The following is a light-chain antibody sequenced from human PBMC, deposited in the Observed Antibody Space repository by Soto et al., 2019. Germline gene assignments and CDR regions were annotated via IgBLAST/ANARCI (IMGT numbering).Light chain of an antibody. CDR3: QQYINWPET. V-gene: IGKV3-15*01. J-gene: IGKJ2*01. Sequence: EIVMTQSPDTLSVSPGERATLSCRASQSVSSNLAWYQQKPGQAPRLLISGASTRATGIPVRFSGSGSWTEFTLTISSLQSEDFGVYYCQQYINWPETFGQGTKLEIK. CDR1: QSVSSN. CDR2: GAS.